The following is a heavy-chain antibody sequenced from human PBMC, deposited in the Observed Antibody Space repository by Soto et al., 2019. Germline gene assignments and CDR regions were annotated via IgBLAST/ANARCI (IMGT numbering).Heavy chain of an antibody. V-gene: IGHV4-39*01. D-gene: IGHD3-3*01. Sequence: QLQLQESGPGLVKPSETLSLTCTVSGGSISSSSYYWGWIRQPPGKGLEWIGSIYYSGSTYYNPSLKSRVTISVDTSKNQFSLKLSSVTAADTSVYYCATIGKYYDFWSCYYNAFDIWGQGTMVTVSS. J-gene: IGHJ3*02. CDR3: ATIGKYYDFWSCYYNAFDI. CDR2: IYYSGST. CDR1: GGSISSSSYY.